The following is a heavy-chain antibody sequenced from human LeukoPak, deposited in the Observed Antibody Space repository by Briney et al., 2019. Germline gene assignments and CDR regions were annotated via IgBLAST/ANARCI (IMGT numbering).Heavy chain of an antibody. J-gene: IGHJ4*02. Sequence: GGSLRLSCAASGFTFDDYGMSWVRQAPGKGLEWVSGINWNGGSTGYADSVKGRFTISRDNAKNYLYLQMNSLRAEDTAVYYCARDLLGWELHYFDYWGQGTLVTVSS. CDR3: ARDLLGWELHYFDY. CDR2: INWNGGST. CDR1: GFTFDDYG. D-gene: IGHD1-26*01. V-gene: IGHV3-20*04.